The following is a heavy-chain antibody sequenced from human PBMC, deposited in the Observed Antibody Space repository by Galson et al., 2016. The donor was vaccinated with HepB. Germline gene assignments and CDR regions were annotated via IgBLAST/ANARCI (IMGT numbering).Heavy chain of an antibody. CDR1: EFTVSNNY. V-gene: IGHV3-53*01. J-gene: IGHJ4*02. CDR3: STLNPASPYFDY. Sequence: SLRLSCAASEFTVSNNYMSWGRQAPGKGLEWVSLIYSGGNTRYADSVKGRFTISRDNSKNTVYLQMNSLRAEDTAVYYCSTLNPASPYFDYWGQGTLVTVSS. CDR2: IYSGGNT.